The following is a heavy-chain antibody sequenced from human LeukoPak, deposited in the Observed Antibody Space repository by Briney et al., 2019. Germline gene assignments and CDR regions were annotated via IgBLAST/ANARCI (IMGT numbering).Heavy chain of an antibody. V-gene: IGHV1-46*01. Sequence: ASVKVSCTASGYTFTSYYMHWVRQAPGQGLEWMGIINPSGGSTSYAQKFQGRVTMTRDTSTSTVYMELSSLRSEDTAVYYCARDRCSSTSCPGRTYGMDVWGQGTTVTVSS. D-gene: IGHD2-2*01. CDR3: ARDRCSSTSCPGRTYGMDV. CDR2: INPSGGST. CDR1: GYTFTSYY. J-gene: IGHJ6*02.